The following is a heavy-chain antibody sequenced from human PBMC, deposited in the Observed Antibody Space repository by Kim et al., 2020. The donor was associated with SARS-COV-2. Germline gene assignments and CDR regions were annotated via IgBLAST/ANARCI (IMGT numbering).Heavy chain of an antibody. CDR3: ARLVSGSGWSQNYYYYGMDV. V-gene: IGHV4-59*08. D-gene: IGHD6-19*01. CDR2: IYYSGST. J-gene: IGHJ6*02. Sequence: SETLSLTCTVSGGSISSYYWSWIRQPPGKGLEWIGYIYYSGSTNYNPSLKSRVTISVDTSKNQFSLKLSSVTAADTAVYYCARLVSGSGWSQNYYYYGMDVWGQGTTVTVSS. CDR1: GGSISSYY.